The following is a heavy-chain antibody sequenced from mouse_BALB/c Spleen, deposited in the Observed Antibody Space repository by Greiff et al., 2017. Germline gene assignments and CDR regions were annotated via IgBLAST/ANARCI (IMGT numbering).Heavy chain of an antibody. D-gene: IGHD4-1*01. V-gene: IGHV5-17*02. CDR2: ISSGSSTI. Sequence: DVMLVESGGGLVQPGGSRKLSCAASGFTFSSFGMHWVRQAPEKGLEWVAYISSGSSTIYYADTVKGRFTISRDNPKNTLFLQMTSLRSEDTAMYYCARSPGRAMDYWGQGTSVTVSS. J-gene: IGHJ4*01. CDR1: GFTFSSFG. CDR3: ARSPGRAMDY.